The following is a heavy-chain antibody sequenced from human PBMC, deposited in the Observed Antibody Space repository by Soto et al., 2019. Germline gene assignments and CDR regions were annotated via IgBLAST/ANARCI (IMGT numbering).Heavy chain of an antibody. CDR2: INYSGST. CDR1: GGFISSYY. CDR3: ARENIVLDAFDI. D-gene: IGHD2-8*01. J-gene: IGHJ3*02. Sequence: SETLSLTCSVSGGFISSYYWSWVRQPPGKGLEWIGYINYSGSTSHNPSLKSRVTISVDKSKNQFSLNLSSVTAADTAVYYCARENIVLDAFDIWGQGTMVTVSS. V-gene: IGHV4-59*01.